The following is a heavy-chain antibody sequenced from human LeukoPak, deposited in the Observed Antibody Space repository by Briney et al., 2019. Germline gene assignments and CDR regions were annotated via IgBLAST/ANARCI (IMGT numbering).Heavy chain of an antibody. CDR2: ISSSSSYL. J-gene: IGHJ6*03. D-gene: IGHD2-21*01. CDR3: AKVYGDSPNAYYSYYMDV. Sequence: GGSLRLSCAASGFTFSSYSMNWVRQAPGKGLEWVSSISSSSSYLYYADSVKGRFTISRDNAKNSLYLQMNSLRAEDTAVYYCAKVYGDSPNAYYSYYMDVWGKGTTVTVSS. CDR1: GFTFSSYS. V-gene: IGHV3-21*01.